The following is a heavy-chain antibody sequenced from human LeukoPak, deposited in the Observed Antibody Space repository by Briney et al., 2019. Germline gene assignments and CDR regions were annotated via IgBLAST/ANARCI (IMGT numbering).Heavy chain of an antibody. CDR2: IYHSGST. V-gene: IGHV4-59*08. J-gene: IGHJ4*02. CDR1: GGSISSYY. D-gene: IGHD6-13*01. Sequence: SETLSLTCTVSGGSISSYYWSWIRQPPGKGLEWIGSIYHSGSTYYNPSLKSRVTISVDTSKNQFSLKLSSVTAADTAVYYCARQVAYSSSWWVDYWGQGTLVTVSS. CDR3: ARQVAYSSSWWVDY.